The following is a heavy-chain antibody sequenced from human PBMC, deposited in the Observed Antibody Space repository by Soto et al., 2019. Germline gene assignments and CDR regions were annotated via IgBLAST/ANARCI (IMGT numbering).Heavy chain of an antibody. CDR1: GGTFSSYA. J-gene: IGHJ4*02. CDR2: IIPIFGTA. D-gene: IGHD2-15*01. Sequence: SVKVSCKASGGTFSSYAISWVRQAPGQGLEWMGGIIPIFGTANYAQKFQGRVTITAENSLYLQMNSLRPEDTAVYYCVRRMASPDQWGQGTLVTVSS. V-gene: IGHV1-69*13. CDR3: VRRMASPDQ.